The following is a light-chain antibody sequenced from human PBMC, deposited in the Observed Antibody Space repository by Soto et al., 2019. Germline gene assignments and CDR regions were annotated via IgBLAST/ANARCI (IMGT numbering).Light chain of an antibody. J-gene: IGKJ4*01. V-gene: IGKV3-20*01. Sequence: EIVLTQSPGTLSLSPGERATLSCRASQSVSSSYLAWYQQKPGQAPRLLIYGASSRATGIPDRFSGSGSGTDFTLTINRLEPEDFAVYYCQQYGSSPPRVTFGGGTKVEIK. CDR1: QSVSSSY. CDR2: GAS. CDR3: QQYGSSPPRVT.